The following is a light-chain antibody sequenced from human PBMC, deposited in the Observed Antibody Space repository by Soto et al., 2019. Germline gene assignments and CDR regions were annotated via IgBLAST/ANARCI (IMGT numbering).Light chain of an antibody. CDR2: GAS. V-gene: IGKV3-20*01. CDR1: QSVKTY. Sequence: EIVLTQSPGTLSLSPGERATLSCRASQSVKTYLAWYQQKAGQTPRLLIYGASSRATGIPDRFSGSGSGTDFTLTIGRLEPEDFAVYYCQQYGASARTFGQGTKLEIK. J-gene: IGKJ2*01. CDR3: QQYGASART.